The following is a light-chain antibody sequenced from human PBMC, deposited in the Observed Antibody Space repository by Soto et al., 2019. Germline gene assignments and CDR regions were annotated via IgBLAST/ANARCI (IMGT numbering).Light chain of an antibody. Sequence: DIVLTQSPGTLSLSPGERATLSCRASQSVRNNYFAWYQRKSGQAPRLLIHGASDRASGIPDRFSGSGSGTDFTLTISRLEPEDFAVYYCHQYGSSPLTFGGGTKVEIK. J-gene: IGKJ4*01. V-gene: IGKV3-20*01. CDR1: QSVRNNY. CDR3: HQYGSSPLT. CDR2: GAS.